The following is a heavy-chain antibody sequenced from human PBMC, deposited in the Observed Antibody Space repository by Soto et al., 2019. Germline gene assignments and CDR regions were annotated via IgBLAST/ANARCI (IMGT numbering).Heavy chain of an antibody. CDR1: GFTFSSFG. CDR3: AKDTYYHDSSGYYIFDS. Sequence: QVQLVESGGGMVQPGRSLRLSCAASGFTFSSFGMHWVRQAPGKGLEWVAGISYDGSNKYYTDSVKGRFTISRDSSKNTLYLQMDSLSGEDAAVYYCAKDTYYHDSSGYYIFDSWGQGTLVTVSS. CDR2: ISYDGSNK. V-gene: IGHV3-30*18. D-gene: IGHD3-22*01. J-gene: IGHJ4*02.